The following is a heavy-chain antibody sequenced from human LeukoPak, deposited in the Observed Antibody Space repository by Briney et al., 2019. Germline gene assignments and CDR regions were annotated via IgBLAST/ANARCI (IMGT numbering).Heavy chain of an antibody. CDR1: GYTFTGYY. V-gene: IGHV1-2*02. J-gene: IGHJ4*02. CDR3: ARGGWGYCSGGSCYSSALYFDY. D-gene: IGHD2-15*01. CDR2: INPNSGGT. Sequence: ASVKVSCKASGYTFTGYYMHWVRQAPGQGLEWMGWINPNSGGTNYAQKFQGRVTMTRDTSISTAYMELSRLRSDDTAVYYCARGGWGYCSGGSCYSSALYFDYWGQGALVTVSS.